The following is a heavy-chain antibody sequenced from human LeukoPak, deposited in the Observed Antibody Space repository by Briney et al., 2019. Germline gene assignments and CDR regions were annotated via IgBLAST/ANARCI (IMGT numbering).Heavy chain of an antibody. D-gene: IGHD2-2*01. CDR2: IKQDGSDK. V-gene: IGHV3-7*04. CDR1: GVTFSSYW. Sequence: GGSLRLSCAASGVTFSSYWMSWGRQAPGKGLEWVANIKQDGSDKYYVDSVKGRFTISRDNAKNSLYLQMNSLRAEDTAVYYCSGSYQGHYWGQGTLVTVSS. CDR3: SGSYQGHY. J-gene: IGHJ4*02.